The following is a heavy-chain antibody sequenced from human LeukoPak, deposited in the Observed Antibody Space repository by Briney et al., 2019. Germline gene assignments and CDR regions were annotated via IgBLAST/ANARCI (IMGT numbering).Heavy chain of an antibody. CDR2: ISWNTGNK. V-gene: IGHV3-9*01. J-gene: IGHJ3*02. CDR3: VKGTTFDAFDT. Sequence: PGGSLRLSCAAAGFIFDNYAMHWVRQAPGKGLEWVSRISWNTGNKDYADSVKGRFTISRDNDKNSLFLQMNSLRPEDTALYYCVKGTTFDAFDTWGQGTMVIVFS. D-gene: IGHD3-16*01. CDR1: GFIFDNYA.